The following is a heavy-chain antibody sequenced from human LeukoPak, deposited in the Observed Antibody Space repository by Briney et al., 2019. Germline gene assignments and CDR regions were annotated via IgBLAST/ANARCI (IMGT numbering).Heavy chain of an antibody. D-gene: IGHD2/OR15-2a*01. CDR1: GYSFTSYW. Sequence: GESLKISCKGSGYSFTSYWISWVRQMPGKGLEWMGRIDPSDSYTNYSPSFQGHATISADKSISTAYLQWSSLKASDTAMYYCARLGPIDIKNDDYYYYYGMDVWGQGTTVTVSS. J-gene: IGHJ6*02. CDR2: IDPSDSYT. V-gene: IGHV5-10-1*01. CDR3: ARLGPIDIKNDDYYYYYGMDV.